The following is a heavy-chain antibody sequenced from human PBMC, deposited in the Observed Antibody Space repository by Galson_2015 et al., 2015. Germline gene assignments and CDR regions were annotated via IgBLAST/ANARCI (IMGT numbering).Heavy chain of an antibody. Sequence: PALVKPTQTLTLTCTFSGVSLSTSGVGVGGIRQTPVRARASLATPSWADDTRYSPSLKNRLTITKDPSKNQVVLTMTNMEPVDTGTYFCAHSRTTYGDTPFDYWGQGTLVTVSS. CDR1: GVSLSTSGVG. CDR2: PSWADDT. J-gene: IGHJ4*02. V-gene: IGHV2-5*02. CDR3: AHSRTTYGDTPFDY. D-gene: IGHD4-17*01.